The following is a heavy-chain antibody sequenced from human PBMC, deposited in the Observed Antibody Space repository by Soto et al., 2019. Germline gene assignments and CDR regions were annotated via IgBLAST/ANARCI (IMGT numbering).Heavy chain of an antibody. Sequence: GGSLRLFCVASGLTFSNYGIHWVRQAAGEGLQWLAFISDDGSNKYYADSMRGRVTMSRDNSKRTLYLQMSSLRVEDTAVYYCTKRRNVLRFLEWSSRMEVCGQGTKVTVSS. V-gene: IGHV3-30*18. CDR1: GLTFSNYG. D-gene: IGHD3-3*01. CDR2: ISDDGSNK. CDR3: TKRRNVLRFLEWSSRMEV. J-gene: IGHJ6*02.